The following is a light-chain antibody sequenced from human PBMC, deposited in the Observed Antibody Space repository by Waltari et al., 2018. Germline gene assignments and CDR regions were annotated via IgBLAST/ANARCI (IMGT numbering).Light chain of an antibody. CDR3: QQYYTAPYT. Sequence: DIVMTQSPDSLTVSLGERATINCKSSPSILYSSNNKNYLAWYQQNPGQPPNLLIYWASTRESGVPDRFSGSGSGTDFTLTISSLQAEDVAVYYCQQYYTAPYTFGQGTKLEIK. J-gene: IGKJ2*01. V-gene: IGKV4-1*01. CDR2: WAS. CDR1: PSILYSSNNKNY.